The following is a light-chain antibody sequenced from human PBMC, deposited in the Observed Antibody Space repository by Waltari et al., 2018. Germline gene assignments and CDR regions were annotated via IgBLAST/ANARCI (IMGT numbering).Light chain of an antibody. Sequence: EIVLTQSPAILSLSPGDTATLSCRASQSVGTYLAWYQQKPGQAPRLLIYDASNRATGIPARFRGSGSGTDFTLTISSLEAEDFAVYYCQQRSNWTPHTFGQGARLEIK. V-gene: IGKV3-11*01. CDR2: DAS. CDR3: QQRSNWTPHT. CDR1: QSVGTY. J-gene: IGKJ2*01.